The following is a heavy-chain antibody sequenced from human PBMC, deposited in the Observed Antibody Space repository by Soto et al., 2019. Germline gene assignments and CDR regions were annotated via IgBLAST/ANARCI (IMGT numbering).Heavy chain of an antibody. J-gene: IGHJ6*02. CDR3: ARELDGIDV. V-gene: IGHV3-33*08. Sequence: GGSLRLSCAASGFTFSSYGMHWVRQAPGKGLEWVAVIYDGSNKYYADSVQGRFNISRDNAKNSLYLQMNSLRAEDTAVYYCARELDGIDVWGQGTTVTVSS. CDR2: IYDGSNK. CDR1: GFTFSSYG.